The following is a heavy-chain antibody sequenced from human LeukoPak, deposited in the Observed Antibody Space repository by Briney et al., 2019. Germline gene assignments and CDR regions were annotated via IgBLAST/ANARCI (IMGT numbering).Heavy chain of an antibody. J-gene: IGHJ4*02. D-gene: IGHD3-10*01. CDR2: IIPILGIA. Sequence: GASVKVSCKASGYTFTSYGISWVRQAPGQGLEWMGRIIPILGIANYAQKFQGRVTITADKSTSTAYMELSSLRSEDTAVYYCARRDPNYGSGSYGYYFDYWGQGTLVTASS. V-gene: IGHV1-69*04. CDR1: GYTFTSYG. CDR3: ARRDPNYGSGSYGYYFDY.